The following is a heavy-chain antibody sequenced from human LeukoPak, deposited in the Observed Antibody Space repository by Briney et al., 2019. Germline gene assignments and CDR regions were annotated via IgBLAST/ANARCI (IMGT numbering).Heavy chain of an antibody. Sequence: GGSLRLSCAASGFTFSSYAMSWVRQAPGKGLEWVSAISASGGSTYYADSVKGRFTISRDDSKSTLYLQVNSLRAEDTAVYYCAKDRSSGWYDKYFQHWGQGTLATVSS. J-gene: IGHJ1*01. V-gene: IGHV3-23*01. CDR3: AKDRSSGWYDKYFQH. CDR1: GFTFSSYA. D-gene: IGHD6-19*01. CDR2: ISASGGST.